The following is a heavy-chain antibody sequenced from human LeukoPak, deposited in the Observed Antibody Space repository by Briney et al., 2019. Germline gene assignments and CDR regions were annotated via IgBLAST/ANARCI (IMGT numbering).Heavy chain of an antibody. V-gene: IGHV4-59*08. D-gene: IGHD4-17*01. CDR2: IYYSGST. Sequence: SETLSLTCTVSGGSISSYYWSWIRQPPGKGLEWIGYIYYSGSTNYNPSLKSRVTISVDTSKNQFSLKLSSVTAADTAVYYCARSVTTVLALDYWGQGTLVTVSS. J-gene: IGHJ4*02. CDR1: GGSISSYY. CDR3: ARSVTTVLALDY.